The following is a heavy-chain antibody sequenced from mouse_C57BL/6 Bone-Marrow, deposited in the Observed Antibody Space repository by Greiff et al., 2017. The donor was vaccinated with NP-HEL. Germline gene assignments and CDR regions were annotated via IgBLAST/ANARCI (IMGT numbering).Heavy chain of an antibody. V-gene: IGHV1-9*01. D-gene: IGHD2-4*01. CDR1: GYTFTGYW. Sequence: QLQQSGAELMKPGASVKLSCKATGYTFTGYWIEWVKQRPGHGLEWIGEILPGSGSTNYNEKFKGKATFTADTSSNTAYMQRSSLTTEDSAIYYCASVGLRVPYYYAMDYWGQGTSVTVSS. CDR3: ASVGLRVPYYYAMDY. J-gene: IGHJ4*01. CDR2: ILPGSGST.